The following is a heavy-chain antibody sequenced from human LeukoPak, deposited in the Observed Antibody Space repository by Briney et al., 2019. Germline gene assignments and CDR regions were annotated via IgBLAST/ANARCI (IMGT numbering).Heavy chain of an antibody. D-gene: IGHD3-3*02. V-gene: IGHV4-34*01. Sequence: SGTLSLTCAVYGGSFSGYYWSWIRQPPGKGLEWIGEINHSGSTNYNPALKSRVTISVDTSKNQFSPKLSSVTAADTAVYSCARLAPIPPWGQGTLVTVSS. CDR2: INHSGST. J-gene: IGHJ4*02. CDR3: ARLAPIPP. CDR1: GGSFSGYY.